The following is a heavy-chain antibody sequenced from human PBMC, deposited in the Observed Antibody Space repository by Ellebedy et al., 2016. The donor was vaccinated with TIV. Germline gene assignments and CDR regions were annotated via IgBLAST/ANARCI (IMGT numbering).Heavy chain of an antibody. CDR3: ARNRAPPASDDIRPPLGPINCFDP. CDR1: GYTFSDHY. Sequence: AASVKVSCKASGYTFSDHYMHWVRQAPGKGLGWIGWIHPNSGVAKPSLKYQGRVTMTAEASVSTVYMELRGLRFDDTAIYYWARNRAPPASDDIRPPLGPINCFDPWGQGTLVTVSS. J-gene: IGHJ5*02. CDR2: IHPNSGVA. V-gene: IGHV1-2*02. D-gene: IGHD1-1*01.